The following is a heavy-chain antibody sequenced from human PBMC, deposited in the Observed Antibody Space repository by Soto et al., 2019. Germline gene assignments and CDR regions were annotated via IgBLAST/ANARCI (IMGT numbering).Heavy chain of an antibody. CDR3: ATAGVNYYDSSGFDY. D-gene: IGHD3-22*01. CDR2: FDPEDGET. V-gene: IGHV1-24*01. J-gene: IGHJ4*02. CDR1: GYTLTELS. Sequence: GASVKVSCKVSGYTLTELSMHWVRQAPGKGLEWMGGFDPEDGETIYAQKFQGRVTMTEDTSTDTAYMELSRLRSEDTAVYYCATAGVNYYDSSGFDYWGQGTLVTVSS.